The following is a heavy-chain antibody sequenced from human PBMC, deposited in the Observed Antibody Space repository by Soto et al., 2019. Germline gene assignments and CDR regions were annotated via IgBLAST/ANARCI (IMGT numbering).Heavy chain of an antibody. V-gene: IGHV3-15*01. Sequence: GGSLRLSCAACGFTLRNAWMSWVRQAPGKGLEWVGRIKSKTDGGTTDYAAPVKGRFTISRDDSKNTLDLQMNSLKTEDTAVYYCTTDRLEPNWFDPWGQGTLVTVSS. J-gene: IGHJ5*02. CDR3: TTDRLEPNWFDP. CDR1: GFTLRNAW. CDR2: IKSKTDGGTT. D-gene: IGHD1-1*01.